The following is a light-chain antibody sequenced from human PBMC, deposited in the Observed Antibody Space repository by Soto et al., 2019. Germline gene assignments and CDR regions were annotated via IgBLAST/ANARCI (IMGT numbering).Light chain of an antibody. CDR1: SSDVGSYNR. J-gene: IGLJ2*01. CDR3: SSYTSTNTVV. Sequence: QSVLTQPPSVSGSPGQSVTISCTGTSSDVGSYNRVSWYQQPPGTAPKLMIYEVSNRPSGVPDRFSGSQSGNTASLTISGLQAEDEADYYCSSYTSTNTVVFGGGTKLTV. V-gene: IGLV2-18*02. CDR2: EVS.